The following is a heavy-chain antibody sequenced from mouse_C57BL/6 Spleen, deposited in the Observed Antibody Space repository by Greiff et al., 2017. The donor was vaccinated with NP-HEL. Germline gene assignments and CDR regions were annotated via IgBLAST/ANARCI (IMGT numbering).Heavy chain of an antibody. CDR2: IYPGDGDT. CDR1: GYAFSSSW. V-gene: IGHV1-82*01. D-gene: IGHD2-13*01. CDR3: ARHDSTGFAY. J-gene: IGHJ3*01. Sequence: VQLQQSGPELVKPGASVKISCKASGYAFSSSWMNWVKQRPGKGLEWIGRIYPGDGDTNYNGKFKGKATLTADKSSSTAYMQLSSLTSEDSAVYFCARHDSTGFAYWGQGTLVTVSA.